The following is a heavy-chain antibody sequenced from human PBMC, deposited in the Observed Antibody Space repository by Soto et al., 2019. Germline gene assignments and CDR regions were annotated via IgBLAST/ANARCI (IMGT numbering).Heavy chain of an antibody. CDR1: GFTFSSHA. D-gene: IGHD1-20*01. J-gene: IGHJ6*02. Sequence: PGGSLRLSYAASGFTFSSHAMSWVRQATGKGLEEVLAVSGSGGTEYNAGSVKDRYTITRDNSKIILYLQMNSMRVEDTAVYYCGKPGITGPWGYSYDLDVWGQGTTVTVSS. CDR2: VSGSGGTE. V-gene: IGHV3-23*01. CDR3: GKPGITGPWGYSYDLDV.